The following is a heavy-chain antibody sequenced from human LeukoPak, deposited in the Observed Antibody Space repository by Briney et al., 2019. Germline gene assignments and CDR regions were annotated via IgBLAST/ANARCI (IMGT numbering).Heavy chain of an antibody. CDR2: IYYSGST. CDR1: GGSVSSGSYY. V-gene: IGHV4-61*01. CDR3: ARDKDIVVVPAAMTWDYYYGMDV. D-gene: IGHD2-2*01. J-gene: IGHJ6*04. Sequence: SETLSLTCTVSGGSVSSGSYYWSWIRQPPGKGLEWIGYIYYSGSTNYNPSLKSRVTISVDTSKNQFSLKLSSVSAADTAVYYCARDKDIVVVPAAMTWDYYYGMDVWGKGTTVTVSS.